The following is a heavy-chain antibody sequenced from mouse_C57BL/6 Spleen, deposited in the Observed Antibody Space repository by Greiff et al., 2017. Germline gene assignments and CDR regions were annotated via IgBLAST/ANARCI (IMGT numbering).Heavy chain of an antibody. J-gene: IGHJ4*01. CDR1: GYSFTDYN. Sequence: QLQESGPELVQPGASVKISCKASGYSFTDYNMNWVKQSNGKSLEWIGVINPNYGTTSYNQKFKGKATLTVDQSSSTAYMQLNSLTSEDSAVYYCAREVITTVVAKKAMDYWGQGTSVTVSS. D-gene: IGHD1-1*01. CDR2: INPNYGTT. V-gene: IGHV1-39*01. CDR3: AREVITTVVAKKAMDY.